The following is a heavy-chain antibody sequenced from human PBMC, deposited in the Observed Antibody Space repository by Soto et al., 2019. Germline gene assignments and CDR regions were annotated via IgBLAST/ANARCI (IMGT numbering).Heavy chain of an antibody. CDR3: TKHLPSKKNQRRWADAFHI. D-gene: IGHD2-2*01. CDR2: VTGRSSST. J-gene: IGHJ3*02. Sequence: EVRLLESGGGLVQPGGSLRLSCVASGFTFSNYAMSWVRQAPGKGLEWVSVVTGRSSSTYYADSVEGRFIISRDNSRNTLFLAMNSLGAEDTAFYYCTKHLPSKKNQRRWADAFHIWGQGTILTVSS. V-gene: IGHV3-23*01. CDR1: GFTFSNYA.